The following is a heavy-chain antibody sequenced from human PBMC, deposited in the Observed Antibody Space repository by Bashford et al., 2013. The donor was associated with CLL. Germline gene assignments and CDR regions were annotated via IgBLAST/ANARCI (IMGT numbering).Heavy chain of an antibody. Sequence: GGSRETSPVQPLASPSLPIAWNSGPPRLQGRGWRWVSSISSSSSIYYADSVRGRFTISRDNAKNSLYLQMNSLRAEDTAVYYCASDRNGMDVWGQGTTVTVSS. J-gene: IGHJ6*02. CDR1: ASPSLPIA. CDR3: ASDRNGMDV. CDR2: ISSSSSI. V-gene: IGHV3-21*01.